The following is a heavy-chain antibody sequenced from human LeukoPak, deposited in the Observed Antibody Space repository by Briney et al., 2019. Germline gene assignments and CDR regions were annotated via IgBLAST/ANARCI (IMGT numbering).Heavy chain of an antibody. CDR1: GFTSSNYS. CDR2: ITSTISII. CDR3: ATAKNDY. Sequence: GGSLRLSCAASGFTSSNYSMNWVRQAPGKGLEWISYITSTISIILYADSVKGRFTVSRDNAKNSLYLQVNSLRAEDTAVYYCATAKNDYWGQGTLVTVSS. V-gene: IGHV3-48*01. J-gene: IGHJ4*02.